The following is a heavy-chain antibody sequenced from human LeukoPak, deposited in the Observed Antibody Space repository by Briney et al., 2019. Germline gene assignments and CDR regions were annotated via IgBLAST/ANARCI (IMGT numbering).Heavy chain of an antibody. Sequence: PGGSLRLSCAASGFTVSTNYVSWVCQAPGKGLEWVSVIYRGGGTAYADSVKDRFTISRDNFKNMVYLHMNSLKAEDTAVYYCARDVIYASEIYSYGDCLGQGTLVTVSS. CDR2: IYRGGGT. V-gene: IGHV3-66*01. CDR3: ARDVIYASEIYSYGDC. J-gene: IGHJ4*02. D-gene: IGHD3-16*01. CDR1: GFTVSTNY.